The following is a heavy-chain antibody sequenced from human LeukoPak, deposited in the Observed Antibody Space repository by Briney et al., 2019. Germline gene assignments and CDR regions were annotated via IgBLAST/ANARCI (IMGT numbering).Heavy chain of an antibody. Sequence: GASVKVSCKASGYTFTGYYMHWVRQAPGQGLEWMGWINPNSGGTNYAQKFQGRVTMTRDTSISTAYMELSRLRSDDTAVYYCARGPDITMVRGVIIADKNFDYWGQGTLVTVSS. V-gene: IGHV1-2*02. CDR3: ARGPDITMVRGVIIADKNFDY. CDR1: GYTFTGYY. CDR2: INPNSGGT. D-gene: IGHD3-10*01. J-gene: IGHJ4*02.